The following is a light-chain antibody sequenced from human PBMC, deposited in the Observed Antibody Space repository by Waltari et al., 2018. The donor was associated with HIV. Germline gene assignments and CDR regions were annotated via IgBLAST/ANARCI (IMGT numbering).Light chain of an antibody. V-gene: IGLV3-21*02. CDR1: ILGSTT. J-gene: IGLJ1*01. CDR3: QVWDSGSGHHV. Sequence: SYVLTQPPSVSVAPGHPARLPCAGPILGSTTVHWYQQRPGQAPGLVVYDDDDRPSGIPERSSGATSGNTATLTIRRVEAGDEADYYCQVWDSGSGHHVFGGGTKVTVL. CDR2: DDD.